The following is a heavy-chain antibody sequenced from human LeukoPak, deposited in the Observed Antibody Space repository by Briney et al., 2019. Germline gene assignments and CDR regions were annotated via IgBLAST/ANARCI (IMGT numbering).Heavy chain of an antibody. V-gene: IGHV4-30-4*08. J-gene: IGHJ3*02. Sequence: PSETLSLTCTVSGGSISSGDYYWSWIRQPPGKGLEWIGYIYYSGSTYYNPSPKSRVTISVDTSKNQFFLKLSSVTAADTAVYYCARVGSGSYDAFDIWGQGTMVTVSS. CDR3: ARVGSGSYDAFDI. CDR2: IYYSGST. CDR1: GGSISSGDYY. D-gene: IGHD1-26*01.